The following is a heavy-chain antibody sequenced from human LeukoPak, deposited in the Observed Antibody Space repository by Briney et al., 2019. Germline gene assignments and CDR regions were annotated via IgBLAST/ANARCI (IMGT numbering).Heavy chain of an antibody. V-gene: IGHV1-46*01. Sequence: GASVKVSCKPSGYTFTSYYMLLVRQAPGQGLEWRGIINPSGGSTSYAQKFQGRVTITRDTSTSTVYMELSSLRSEDTAVYYCARKGLWFGELHYWGQGTLVTVSS. CDR1: GYTFTSYY. CDR3: ARKGLWFGELHY. D-gene: IGHD3-10*01. CDR2: INPSGGST. J-gene: IGHJ4*02.